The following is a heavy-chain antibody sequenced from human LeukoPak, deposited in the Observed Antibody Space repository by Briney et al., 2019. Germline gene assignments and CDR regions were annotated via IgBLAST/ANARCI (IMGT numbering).Heavy chain of an antibody. Sequence: SGPTLVNPPQTLTLTCTFSGSSLSTSGVGVGWIRQPPGKALEWLALIYWDDDKRYSPSLKSRLTITKDTSKNQVVLTMTNMDPVDAAIYYCADSPQGAYFVYWGQGTLVTVSS. CDR2: IYWDDDK. V-gene: IGHV2-5*02. J-gene: IGHJ4*02. CDR1: GSSLSTSGVG. CDR3: ADSPQGAYFVY.